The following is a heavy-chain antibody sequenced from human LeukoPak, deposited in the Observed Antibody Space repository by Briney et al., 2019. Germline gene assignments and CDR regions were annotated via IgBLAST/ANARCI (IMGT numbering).Heavy chain of an antibody. D-gene: IGHD2-8*01. J-gene: IGHJ4*02. CDR2: ISYSGST. CDR1: GGSFSGYY. Sequence: SETLSLTCAVYGGSFSGYYWSWIRQPPGKGLEWIGSISYSGSTSYNPSLKSRVTISVDTSENQFSLKMSSVTAADTAVYYCARLGRGHCTSALCPVDYWGQGTLVTVSS. CDR3: ARLGRGHCTSALCPVDY. V-gene: IGHV4-34*01.